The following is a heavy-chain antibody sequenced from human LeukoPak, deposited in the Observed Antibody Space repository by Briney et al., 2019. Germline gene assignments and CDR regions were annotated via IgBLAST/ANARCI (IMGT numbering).Heavy chain of an antibody. D-gene: IGHD5-18*01. CDR2: INHSGST. Sequence: PSETLSLTCAVYGGSFSGYYWSWIRQPPGKGLEWIGEINHSGSTNYNPSLKSQVTISVDTSKNQFSLKLSSVTAADTAVYYCARERIQLWLRGFDYWGQGTLVTVSS. J-gene: IGHJ4*02. V-gene: IGHV4-34*01. CDR1: GGSFSGYY. CDR3: ARERIQLWLRGFDY.